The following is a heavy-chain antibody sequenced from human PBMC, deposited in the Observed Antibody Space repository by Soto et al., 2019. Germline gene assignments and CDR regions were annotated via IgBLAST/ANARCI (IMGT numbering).Heavy chain of an antibody. CDR2: IWYDGSNK. CDR3: ARDRLPATVTLTLDY. D-gene: IGHD4-17*01. J-gene: IGHJ4*02. CDR1: GFTFSSYG. V-gene: IGHV3-33*01. Sequence: GGSLRLSCAASGFTFSSYGMHWVRQAPGKGLEWVAVIWYDGSNKYYADSVKGRFTISRDNSKNTLYLQMNSLRAEDTAVYYCARDRLPATVTLTLDYWGQGTLVTVSS.